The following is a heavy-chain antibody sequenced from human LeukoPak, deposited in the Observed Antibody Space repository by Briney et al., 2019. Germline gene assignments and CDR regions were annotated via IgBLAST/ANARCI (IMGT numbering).Heavy chain of an antibody. CDR2: INAADGNT. J-gene: IGHJ4*02. D-gene: IGHD4-17*01. Sequence: GASMKVSCKVSGYSFSNHTMHWVRQAPGQRLEWMGWINAADGNTKYSQNFQGRVTISRDSSASTAYMELTSLTSEDTAVYYCAVGAFDYWGQETLVTVSS. CDR1: GYSFSNHT. V-gene: IGHV1-3*01. CDR3: AVGAFDY.